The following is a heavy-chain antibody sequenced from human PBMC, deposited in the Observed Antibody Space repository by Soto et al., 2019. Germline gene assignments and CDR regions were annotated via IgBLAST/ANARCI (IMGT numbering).Heavy chain of an antibody. CDR2: ISAYNGNT. Sequence: ASVKVSCKASGYTFTSYGISWVRQAPGQGLEWMGWISAYNGNTNYAQKLQGRVTMTTDTSTSTAYMELRSLRSDDTSVYYCARHKDFPSRYFDYGMDVWGQGIKVTV. D-gene: IGHD3-9*01. J-gene: IGHJ6*02. V-gene: IGHV1-18*01. CDR3: ARHKDFPSRYFDYGMDV. CDR1: GYTFTSYG.